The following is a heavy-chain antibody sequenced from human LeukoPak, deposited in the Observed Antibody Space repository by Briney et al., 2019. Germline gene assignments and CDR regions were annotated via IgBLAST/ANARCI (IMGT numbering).Heavy chain of an antibody. D-gene: IGHD2-15*01. CDR3: AKEDRAARDWFDP. CDR2: IKQDGSEK. Sequence: PGGSLRLSCAASGFTFSSYWMSWVRQAPGKGLEWVANIKQDGSEKYYVDSVKGRFTISRDNSKNTLYLQMNSLRAEDTAVYYCAKEDRAARDWFDPWGQGTLVTVSS. CDR1: GFTFSSYW. J-gene: IGHJ5*01. V-gene: IGHV3-7*03.